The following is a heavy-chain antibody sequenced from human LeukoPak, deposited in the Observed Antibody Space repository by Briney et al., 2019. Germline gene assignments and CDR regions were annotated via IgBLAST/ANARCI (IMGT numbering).Heavy chain of an antibody. D-gene: IGHD1-1*01. V-gene: IGHV3-9*03. CDR1: GFTFDDYA. CDR2: ISWNRGSI. J-gene: IGHJ3*02. CDR3: AKDIGSGGDAFDI. Sequence: GRSLRLSCAASGFTFDDYAMHWVRQAPGKGLEWVSGISWNRGSIGYADSVKGRFTISRDNAKNSLYLQMNSLRAEDMALYYCAKDIGSGGDAFDIWGQGTMVTVSS.